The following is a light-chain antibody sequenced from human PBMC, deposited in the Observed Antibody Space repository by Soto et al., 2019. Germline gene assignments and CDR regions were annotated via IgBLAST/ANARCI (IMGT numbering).Light chain of an antibody. CDR2: DAS. V-gene: IGKV1-5*01. J-gene: IGKJ2*01. CDR1: QSISSW. Sequence: DIQMTQSPSTLSASVGDRVTITCRASQSISSWLAWYQQKPGEAPKLLIYDASSLESGVPSRFSGSGSGTEFTLTISILQPDDFATYYCQQYNSYSYTFGHGTKLEIK. CDR3: QQYNSYSYT.